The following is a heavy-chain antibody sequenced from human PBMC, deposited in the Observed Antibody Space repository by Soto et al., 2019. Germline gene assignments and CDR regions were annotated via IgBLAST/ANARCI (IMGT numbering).Heavy chain of an antibody. D-gene: IGHD2-21*01. CDR3: ARNCGRDCYYGMDV. CDR2: IYHSGST. Sequence: PSETLSLTCAVSGGSISSGGYSWSWIRQPPGKGLEWIGYIYHSGSTYYNPSLKSRVTISVDRSKNQFSLKLSSVTAADTAVYYCARNCGRDCYYGMDVWGQGITVTVS. V-gene: IGHV4-30-2*01. J-gene: IGHJ6*02. CDR1: GGSISSGGYS.